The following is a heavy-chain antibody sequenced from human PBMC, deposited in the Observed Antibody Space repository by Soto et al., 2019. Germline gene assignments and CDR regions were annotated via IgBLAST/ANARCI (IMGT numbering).Heavy chain of an antibody. D-gene: IGHD3-10*01. CDR1: GGTFDNFI. Sequence: QVQLVQSGAEVKEPGSSVRVSCKASGGTFDNFIMNWVRQTPGQGLEWMGGIVPMLGTPTYAEKFKGRVTISATGSTSTMYMEVTSLRSEATAIYYCASNGPQSSSPRQYSGMDVWGRWTTVTVSP. CDR2: IVPMLGTP. J-gene: IGHJ6*01. V-gene: IGHV1-69*01. CDR3: ASNGPQSSSPRQYSGMDV.